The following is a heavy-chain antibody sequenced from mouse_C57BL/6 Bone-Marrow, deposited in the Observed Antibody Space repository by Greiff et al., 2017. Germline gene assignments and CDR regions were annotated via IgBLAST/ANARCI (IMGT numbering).Heavy chain of an antibody. V-gene: IGHV1-85*01. Sequence: QVQLQQSGPELVKPGASVKLSCKASGYTFTSYDINWVKQTPGQGLAWIGCIYPGAGSTTYNEKFKGKATLTVDTSSSTAYMELHSLTSEDSAVYVCAQKSLAYWGQGTLVTVSA. D-gene: IGHD6-1*01. CDR2: IYPGAGST. CDR1: GYTFTSYD. CDR3: AQKSLAY. J-gene: IGHJ3*01.